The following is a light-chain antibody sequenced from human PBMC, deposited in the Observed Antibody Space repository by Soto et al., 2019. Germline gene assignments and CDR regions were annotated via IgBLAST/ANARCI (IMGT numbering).Light chain of an antibody. CDR3: QQYHTYST. J-gene: IGKJ1*01. V-gene: IGKV1-5*01. CDR2: DVS. CDR1: QAISDW. Sequence: DIQMTKSPSTLSASVGDRVSITCRASQAISDWLAWYQQKPGQVPELLIFDVSTLESGVPSRFSGSRSGTEFTLTISSLQPDDFATYFCQQYHTYSTFGQGTKVEVK.